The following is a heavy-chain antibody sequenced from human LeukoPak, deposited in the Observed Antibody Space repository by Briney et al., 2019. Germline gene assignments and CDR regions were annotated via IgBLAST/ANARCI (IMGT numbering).Heavy chain of an antibody. D-gene: IGHD1-1*01. V-gene: IGHV3-21*01. CDR2: IGPTGGAI. CDR3: ASGIRERGFDY. CDR1: GFTFSTSA. J-gene: IGHJ4*02. Sequence: PGGSLRLSCAASGFTFSTSAMNWVRQAPGRGLEWVSSIGPTGGAIFYADSLRGRFTISRDNAKNSLYLQMNGLRAEDTALYFCASGIRERGFDYWGQGTLVTVSS.